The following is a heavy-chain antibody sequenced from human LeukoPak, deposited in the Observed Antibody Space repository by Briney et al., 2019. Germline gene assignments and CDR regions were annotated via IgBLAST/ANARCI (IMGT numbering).Heavy chain of an antibody. D-gene: IGHD5-18*01. CDR1: GFTFSSYA. CDR3: AKVGTAIFHFDY. V-gene: IGHV3-23*01. J-gene: IGHJ4*02. CDR2: ISGSGGST. Sequence: GGSLRLSCAASGFTFSSYAMSWVRQAPGKGLEWVSGISGSGGSTYYADSVKGRFTISRDNSKNTLYLQMNSLRAEDTAVYYCAKVGTAIFHFDYWGQGTLVTVSS.